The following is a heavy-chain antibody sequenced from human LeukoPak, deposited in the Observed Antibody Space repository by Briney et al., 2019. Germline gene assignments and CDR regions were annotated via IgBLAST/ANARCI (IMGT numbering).Heavy chain of an antibody. CDR2: IYYSGST. D-gene: IGHD3-3*01. CDR3: ARLGRFLEWLRFPYFQH. J-gene: IGHJ1*01. V-gene: IGHV4-39*01. Sequence: PSETLSLTCTVSGGSISSSSYYWGWIRQPPGKGLEWIGRIYYSGSTYYNPSLKSRVTISVDTSKNQFSLKLSSVTAADTAVYYCARLGRFLEWLRFPYFQHWGQGTLVTVSS. CDR1: GGSISSSSYY.